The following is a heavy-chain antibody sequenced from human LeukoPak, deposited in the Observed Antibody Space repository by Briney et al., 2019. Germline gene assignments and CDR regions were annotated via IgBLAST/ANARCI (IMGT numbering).Heavy chain of an antibody. CDR2: ISDDGRHN. CDR1: GLTFSTYA. CDR3: ARVYLERLTAGYFDH. D-gene: IGHD2-8*01. Sequence: GGSLRLSCAASGLTFSTYAMNWVRQAPGKGLEWVAVISDDGRHNYYADSVKGRFTISRDNSKSTLYLQMNSLRDDDSAAYFCARVYLERLTAGYFDHWGQGTQVTVSP. V-gene: IGHV3-30*04. J-gene: IGHJ4*02.